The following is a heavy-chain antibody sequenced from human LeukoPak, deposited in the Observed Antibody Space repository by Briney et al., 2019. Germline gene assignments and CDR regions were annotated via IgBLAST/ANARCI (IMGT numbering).Heavy chain of an antibody. CDR1: GGSIRSYY. D-gene: IGHD3-3*01. J-gene: IGHJ4*02. V-gene: IGHV4-59*12. CDR3: ARGYYDFWSGYQRYFDY. CDR2: IHYTGST. Sequence: PSETLSLTCTVSGGSIRSYYWSWIRQPPGKGLEWIGYIHYTGSTNYNPSLKSRVTISVDTSKNQFSLKLSSVTAADTAVYYCARGYYDFWSGYQRYFDYWGQGTLVTVSS.